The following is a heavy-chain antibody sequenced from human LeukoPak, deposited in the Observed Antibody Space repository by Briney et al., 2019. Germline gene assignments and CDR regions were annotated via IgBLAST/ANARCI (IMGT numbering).Heavy chain of an antibody. D-gene: IGHD2-2*01. V-gene: IGHV3-23*01. J-gene: IGHJ4*02. CDR2: ISGSGGST. CDR3: ANHYDGYQLLYY. CDR1: GFTFSSYG. Sequence: PGGSLRLSCAASGFTFSSYGMSWVRQAPGKGLEWVSAISGSGGSTYYADSVKGRFTISRDNSKNTLYLQMNSLRAEDTAVYYCANHYDGYQLLYYWGQGTLVTVSS.